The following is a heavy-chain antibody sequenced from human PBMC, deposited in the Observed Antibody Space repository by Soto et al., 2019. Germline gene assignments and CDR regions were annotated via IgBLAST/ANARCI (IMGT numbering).Heavy chain of an antibody. CDR3: GTSSGYYYFDY. J-gene: IGHJ4*02. Sequence: SETLSLTCTVSGGYISSYYSSWIRQPPGKGLEWIGYIYYSGSTNYNPSLKSRVTISVDTSKNQFSLKLSSVTAADTAVYYCGTSSGYYYFDYWGQGTLVTVS. D-gene: IGHD3-22*01. CDR2: IYYSGST. CDR1: GGYISSYY. V-gene: IGHV4-59*01.